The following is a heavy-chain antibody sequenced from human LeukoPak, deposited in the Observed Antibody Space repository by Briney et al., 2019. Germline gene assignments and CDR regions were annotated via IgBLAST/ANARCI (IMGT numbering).Heavy chain of an antibody. V-gene: IGHV3-30*02. J-gene: IGHJ5*02. CDR2: IRYDGSNK. D-gene: IGHD3-3*01. CDR3: ARGGSAWRFLEWLPPGWFDP. Sequence: GGSLRLSCAASGFTFSSYGMHWVRQAPGKGLEWVAFIRYDGSNKYYADSVKGRFTISRDNSKNTLYLQMNSLRAEDTAVYYCARGGSAWRFLEWLPPGWFDPWGQGTLVTVSS. CDR1: GFTFSSYG.